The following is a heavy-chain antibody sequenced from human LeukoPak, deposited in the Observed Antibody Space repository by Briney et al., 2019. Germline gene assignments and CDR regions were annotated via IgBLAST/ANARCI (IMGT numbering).Heavy chain of an antibody. Sequence: SETLSLTCIVPGGSINSSSYYWAWIRQSPGKGLEWIGTFSSGGSAYYNPSLTSRVSISKDTSDNQFSLRLYSVTAADTAVYYCARKQTGTMYDVWGQGTQVTVSS. CDR2: FSSGGSA. D-gene: IGHD1-7*01. V-gene: IGHV4-39*07. J-gene: IGHJ4*02. CDR1: GGSINSSSYY. CDR3: ARKQTGTMYDV.